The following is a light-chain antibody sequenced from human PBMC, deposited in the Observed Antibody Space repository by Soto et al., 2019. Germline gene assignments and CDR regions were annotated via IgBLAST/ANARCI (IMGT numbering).Light chain of an antibody. J-gene: IGKJ1*01. Sequence: EIVLTQSPATPSLSTGERATLSCRASQSVSSYFAWYQQKPGQAPRLLIYDASNRATGIPARFSGSGSGTDFTLTISSLEPEDFAVYYCQQRGNWPLTFGQGTKV. CDR3: QQRGNWPLT. CDR2: DAS. V-gene: IGKV3-11*01. CDR1: QSVSSY.